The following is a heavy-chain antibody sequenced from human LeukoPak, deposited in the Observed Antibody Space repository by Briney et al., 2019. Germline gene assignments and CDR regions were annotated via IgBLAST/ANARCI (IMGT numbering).Heavy chain of an antibody. D-gene: IGHD3-10*01. J-gene: IGHJ4*02. CDR2: ISSFSSTI. V-gene: IGHV3-48*04. CDR1: GFNFRRYK. CDR3: ARDTGPLSH. Sequence: PGGALRLSCSASGFNFRRYKKNWGRQGPGKGVEWVSFISSFSSTIYYADSVKGRFTISRDNSKNSLYLQLNSLRAEDTAVYYCARDTGPLSHWGQGTLVTVSS.